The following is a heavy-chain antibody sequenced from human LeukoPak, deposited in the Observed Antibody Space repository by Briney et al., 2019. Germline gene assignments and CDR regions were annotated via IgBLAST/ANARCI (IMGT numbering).Heavy chain of an antibody. J-gene: IGHJ4*02. CDR3: ARDGVAGGFDY. V-gene: IGHV4-39*02. CDR2: VYYSGST. D-gene: IGHD6-19*01. CDR1: GGSISSSSYY. Sequence: PSETLSLTCTVSGGSISSSSYYWDWIRQPPGQGLEWIGSVYYSGSTYYNPSLKSRVTISADTSKNQLSLKLSSVTAADTAVYFCARDGVAGGFDYWGQGTLVTVSS.